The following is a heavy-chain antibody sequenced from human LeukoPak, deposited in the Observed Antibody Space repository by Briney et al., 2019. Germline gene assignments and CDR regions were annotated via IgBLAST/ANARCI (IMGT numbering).Heavy chain of an antibody. J-gene: IGHJ4*02. CDR2: INPNSGGT. CDR1: GYTFTGYY. D-gene: IGHD6-13*01. CDR3: AIIAAAGPYYFDY. V-gene: IGHV1-2*02. Sequence: ASVKVSCKASGYTFTGYYMHWVRQAPGQGLEWMGWINPNSGGTNYAQKFQGRVNMTRDRSISTAYMELRRLRSDDTAVYYCAIIAAAGPYYFDYWGQGTLVTVSS.